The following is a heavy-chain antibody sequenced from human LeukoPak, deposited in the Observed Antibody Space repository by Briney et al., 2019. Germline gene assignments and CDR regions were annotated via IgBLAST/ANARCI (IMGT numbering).Heavy chain of an antibody. Sequence: SETLSLTRTVYGGSISSSSYYWGWIRQPPEKGPEWIGSIYYSGNTNYNPSLKSRVTISVDTSKNQFSLKLSSVTAADTAVYYCARVVGDYVSRFVDYWGQGTLVTVSS. V-gene: IGHV4-39*07. CDR3: ARVVGDYVSRFVDY. CDR1: GGSISSSSYY. CDR2: IYYSGNT. J-gene: IGHJ4*02. D-gene: IGHD4-17*01.